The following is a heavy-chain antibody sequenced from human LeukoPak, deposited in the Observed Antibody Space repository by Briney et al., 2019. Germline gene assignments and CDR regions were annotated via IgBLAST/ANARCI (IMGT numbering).Heavy chain of an antibody. V-gene: IGHV3-13*04. CDR1: GFIFTSYD. D-gene: IGHD3-22*01. CDR3: ARGSNNYDTTGFDY. J-gene: IGHJ4*02. CDR2: IGTAGDT. Sequence: GGSLRLSCAASGFIFTSYDMHWVRHAPGQGLEWLSAIGTAGDTYYPGSVKGRFTISRENAKNSLYLQMNSLGVGDTAVYFCARGSNNYDTTGFDYWGQGTLVTVSS.